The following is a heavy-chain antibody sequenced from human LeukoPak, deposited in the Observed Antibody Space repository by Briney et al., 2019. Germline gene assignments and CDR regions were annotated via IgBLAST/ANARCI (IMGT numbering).Heavy chain of an antibody. Sequence: ASVKVSCKASGYTFTGYYMHWVRQAPGQGLEWMGWINPNSGGTNYAQKFQGRVTMTRDKSISTAYMDLSRLRSDDTAVYYCARVQRYNWNYHFDYWGQGTLVSVSS. CDR2: INPNSGGT. D-gene: IGHD1-7*01. V-gene: IGHV1-2*02. CDR1: GYTFTGYY. CDR3: ARVQRYNWNYHFDY. J-gene: IGHJ4*02.